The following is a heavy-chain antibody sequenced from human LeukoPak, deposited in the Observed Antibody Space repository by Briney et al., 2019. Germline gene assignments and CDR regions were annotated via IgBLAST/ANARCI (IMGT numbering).Heavy chain of an antibody. J-gene: IGHJ3*02. D-gene: IGHD5-24*01. Sequence: GGSLRLSCEASGFTVSSNYMSWVRQAPGKGLEWVSVIYSGGSTYYADSVKGRFTISRDNSKNTLYLQMNSLRAEDTAVYYCARDPATSPLNAFDIWGQGTMVTVSS. CDR3: ARDPATSPLNAFDI. CDR1: GFTVSSNY. CDR2: IYSGGST. V-gene: IGHV3-66*02.